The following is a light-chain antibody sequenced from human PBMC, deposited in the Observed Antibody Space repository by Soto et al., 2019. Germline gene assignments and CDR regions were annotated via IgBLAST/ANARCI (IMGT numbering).Light chain of an antibody. J-gene: IGKJ4*01. CDR3: QQYGSSPPRLT. CDR1: QSVSSSY. Sequence: EIVLTQSPGTLSLSPGERATLSCRASQSVSSSYLAWYQQKPGQAPSLLIYGASSRATGIPDRFSGSGSGTNFTLTISRLEPDDFAVYYCQQYGSSPPRLTFGGGTKVEIK. V-gene: IGKV3-20*01. CDR2: GAS.